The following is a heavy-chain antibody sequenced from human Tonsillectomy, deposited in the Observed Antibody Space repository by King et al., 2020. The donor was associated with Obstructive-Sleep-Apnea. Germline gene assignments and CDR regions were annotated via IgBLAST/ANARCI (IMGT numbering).Heavy chain of an antibody. CDR1: GGSISGYY. CDR3: ARANRGVYYFGMDV. D-gene: IGHD3-10*01. Sequence: QLQESGPGLVKPSETLSLTCTVSGGSISGYYWSWIRQPPGKGLEWIGYISYGGSTNYNPSLKSRVTMSLHTSENQFSLKLTSVTAADTAVYYCARANRGVYYFGMDVWGQGTPVTVSS. J-gene: IGHJ6*02. V-gene: IGHV4-59*01. CDR2: ISYGGST.